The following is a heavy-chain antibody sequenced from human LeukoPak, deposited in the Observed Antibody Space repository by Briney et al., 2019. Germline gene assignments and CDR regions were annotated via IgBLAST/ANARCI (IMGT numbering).Heavy chain of an antibody. CDR2: ISAYNGNT. V-gene: IGHV1-18*01. CDR1: GYTFTSYG. CDR3: ARDGDYDILTGYSPFDY. J-gene: IGHJ4*02. D-gene: IGHD3-9*01. Sequence: ASVKVSCKASGYTFTSYGISRVRQAPGQGLEWMGWISAYNGNTNYAQKLQGRVTMTTDTSTSTAYMELRSLRSDDTAVYYCARDGDYDILTGYSPFDYWGQGTLVTVSS.